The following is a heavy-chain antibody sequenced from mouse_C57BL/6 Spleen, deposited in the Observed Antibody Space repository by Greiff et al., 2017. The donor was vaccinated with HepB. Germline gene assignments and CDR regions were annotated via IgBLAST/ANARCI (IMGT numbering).Heavy chain of an antibody. V-gene: IGHV1-52*01. CDR1: GYTFTSYW. Sequence: QVQLQQPGAELVRPGSSVKLSCKASGYTFTSYWMHWVKQRPIQGLEWIGNIDPSDSETHYNQKFKDKATLTVDKSSSTAYMQLSSLTSEDSAVYYCARANWDVGTFDYWGQGTTLTVSS. CDR3: ARANWDVGTFDY. D-gene: IGHD4-1*01. CDR2: IDPSDSET. J-gene: IGHJ2*01.